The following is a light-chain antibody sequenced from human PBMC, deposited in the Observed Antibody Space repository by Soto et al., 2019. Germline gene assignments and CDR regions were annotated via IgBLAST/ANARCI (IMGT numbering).Light chain of an antibody. CDR3: SAYTSCSTSVI. J-gene: IGLJ2*01. CDR2: EVS. CDR1: SSDVGGYKY. Sequence: QSVLTQPASVSGSPGQSITISCTGTSSDVGGYKYVSWYQQHPDKAPKLIIFEVSNRPSGISSRFAGSKSGNTASLTISGLQAEYEDDYYGSAYTSCSTSVILGRGTKLTVL. V-gene: IGLV2-14*01.